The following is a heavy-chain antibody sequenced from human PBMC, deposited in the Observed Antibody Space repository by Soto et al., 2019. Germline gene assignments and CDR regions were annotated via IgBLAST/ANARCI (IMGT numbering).Heavy chain of an antibody. CDR1: GFTFSSYA. J-gene: IGHJ3*02. Sequence: GGSLRLSCAASGFTFSSYAMHWVRQAPGKGLEWVAVISYGGSNKYYADSVKGRFTISRDNSKNTLYLQMNSLRAEDTAVYYCARLPGIAATGDAFDIWGQGAMVTVSS. CDR3: ARLPGIAATGDAFDI. CDR2: ISYGGSNK. D-gene: IGHD6-13*01. V-gene: IGHV3-30-3*01.